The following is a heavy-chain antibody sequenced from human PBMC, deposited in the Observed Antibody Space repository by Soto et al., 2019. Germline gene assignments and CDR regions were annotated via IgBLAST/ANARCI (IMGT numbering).Heavy chain of an antibody. CDR1: GYTFTSYG. Sequence: QVQLVQSGAEVKKPGASVQVSCKASGYTFTSYGICWGRQAAGQGLEWMVLINTYNGNTNYAQKLQGRVTMTTDTSTSTDCMALRRMRSDDTAVYYCARDRALELGDNWGQGTLVTVSS. CDR2: INTYNGNT. D-gene: IGHD1-26*01. CDR3: ARDRALELGDN. V-gene: IGHV1-18*01. J-gene: IGHJ4*02.